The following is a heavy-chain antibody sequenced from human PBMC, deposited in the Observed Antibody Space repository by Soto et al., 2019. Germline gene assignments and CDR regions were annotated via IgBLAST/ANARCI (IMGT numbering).Heavy chain of an antibody. D-gene: IGHD4-17*01. CDR2: IIPIFGTA. CDR1: GGTFSSYA. V-gene: IGHV1-69*13. CDR3: ARVPHYGSLTAVTTWGAYYFDY. Sequence: SVKVSCKASGGTFSSYAISWVRQAPGQGLEWMGGIIPIFGTANYAQKFQGRVTITADESTSTAYMELSSLRSEDTAVYYCARVPHYGSLTAVTTWGAYYFDYWGEGTLVTVSS. J-gene: IGHJ4*02.